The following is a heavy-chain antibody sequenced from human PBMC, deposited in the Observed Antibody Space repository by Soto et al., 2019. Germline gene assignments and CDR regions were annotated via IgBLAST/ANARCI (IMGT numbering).Heavy chain of an antibody. D-gene: IGHD3-10*01. CDR3: AGGYYYGSGRPTPGGMDV. J-gene: IGHJ6*02. CDR1: GYTFTNYD. Sequence: QVHLVQSGAEVKKPGASVKVSCKASGYTFTNYDINWVRQAPGQGLEWMGWISTYTGNTNYAQKLQGRVTMTTDTSTSTAYMELRSLRSDDTAVYYCAGGYYYGSGRPTPGGMDVWGQGTTVTVSS. CDR2: ISTYTGNT. V-gene: IGHV1-18*01.